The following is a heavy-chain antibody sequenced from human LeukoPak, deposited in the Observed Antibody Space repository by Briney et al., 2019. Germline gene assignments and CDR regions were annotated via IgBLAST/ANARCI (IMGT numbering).Heavy chain of an antibody. CDR2: INSDGSTT. Sequence: GGSLRLSCAASGFILSNYWMHWVRQVPGKGLVWVSRINSDGSTTNYADSVKGRFTISRDNSKNTLYLQMNSLRAEDTAVYYCARRKGWLPQNYYGMDVWGQGTTVTVSS. V-gene: IGHV3-74*01. J-gene: IGHJ6*02. D-gene: IGHD5-24*01. CDR3: ARRKGWLPQNYYGMDV. CDR1: GFILSNYW.